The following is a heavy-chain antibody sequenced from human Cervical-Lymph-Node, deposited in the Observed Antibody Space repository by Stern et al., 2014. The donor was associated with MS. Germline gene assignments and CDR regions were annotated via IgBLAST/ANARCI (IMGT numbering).Heavy chain of an antibody. CDR1: GGTFTRHA. CDR2: IIPLFGTT. CDR3: ARGGRDYFYYYYGMDA. D-gene: IGHD2/OR15-2a*01. V-gene: IGHV1-69*01. J-gene: IGHJ6*02. Sequence: QVQLVESGAEVKKPGSSVKVSCKDSGGTFTRHAFGWVRQAPGQGLEWMGGIIPLFGTTDYAQQFQARVTITADESTSTVYMELSSLRSEDTAVYYCARGGRDYFYYYYGMDAWGQGTTVTVSS.